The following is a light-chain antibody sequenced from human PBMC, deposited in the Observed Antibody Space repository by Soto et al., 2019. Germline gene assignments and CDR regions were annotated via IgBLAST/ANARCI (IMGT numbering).Light chain of an antibody. J-gene: IGLJ1*01. CDR3: AAWDEILNGHPYV. CDR1: SSNIGSNT. Sequence: QSVLTQPPSASGTPGQRVTISCSGSSSNIGSNTVNWYQQLPGTAPKLLIYSNNQRPSGVPDRFSGSKSGTSASLAISGLQSEDEADYCCAAWDEILNGHPYVFGTGTKVPVL. CDR2: SNN. V-gene: IGLV1-44*01.